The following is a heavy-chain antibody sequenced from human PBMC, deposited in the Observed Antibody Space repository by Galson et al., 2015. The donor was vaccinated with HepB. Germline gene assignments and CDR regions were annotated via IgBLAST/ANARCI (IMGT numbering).Heavy chain of an antibody. D-gene: IGHD6-6*01. CDR2: INSDGSST. V-gene: IGHV3-74*01. J-gene: IGHJ6*02. CDR3: ARGWEGGQLVWYYYYGMDV. CDR1: GFTFSSYW. Sequence: SLRLSCAASGFTFSSYWMHWVRQAPGKGLGWVSRINSDGSSTSYADSVKGRFTISRDNAKNTLYLQMNSLRAEDTAVYYCARGWEGGQLVWYYYYGMDVWGQGTTVTVSS.